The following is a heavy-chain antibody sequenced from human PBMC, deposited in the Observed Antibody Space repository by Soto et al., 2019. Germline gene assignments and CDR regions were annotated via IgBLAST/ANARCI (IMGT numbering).Heavy chain of an antibody. J-gene: IGHJ6*02. CDR1: GGTFSSYA. D-gene: IGHD6-6*01. CDR3: ARDLGVGQLVLPVSV. V-gene: IGHV1-69*13. CDR2: IIPISGTA. Sequence: GASVKVSCKASGGTFSSYAISWVRQAPGQGLEWMGGIIPISGTANYAQKFQGRVTITADESTSTAYMELSSLRSEDTAVYYCARDLGVGQLVLPVSVWGQGTTVTVSS.